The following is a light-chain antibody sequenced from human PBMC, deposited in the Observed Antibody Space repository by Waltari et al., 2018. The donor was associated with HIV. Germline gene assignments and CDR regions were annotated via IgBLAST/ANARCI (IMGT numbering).Light chain of an antibody. J-gene: IGLJ1*01. CDR1: RSNIGRNY. CDR3: AAWDDSLSGYV. CDR2: RND. Sequence: QSVLTQPPSASGTPGQRVTISCSGGRSNIGRNYVFWYRLLPGTAPKLLVYRNDQRPSGVPDRLSGSKSGTSASLAISGLRSEDEADYYCAAWDDSLSGYVFGTGTKVTVL. V-gene: IGLV1-47*01.